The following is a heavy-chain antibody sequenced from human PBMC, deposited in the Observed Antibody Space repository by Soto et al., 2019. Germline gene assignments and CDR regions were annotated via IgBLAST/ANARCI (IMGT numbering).Heavy chain of an antibody. V-gene: IGHV1-3*01. Sequence: ASVKVSCKASGYTFTSYAMHWVRQAPGQRLEWMGWINAGNGNTKYSQKFQGRVTITRDTSASTAYMELSSLRSEDTAVYYCARDRVLMVFVWDAFDIWGQGTMVTVSS. CDR1: GYTFTSYA. D-gene: IGHD2-8*01. CDR2: INAGNGNT. CDR3: ARDRVLMVFVWDAFDI. J-gene: IGHJ3*02.